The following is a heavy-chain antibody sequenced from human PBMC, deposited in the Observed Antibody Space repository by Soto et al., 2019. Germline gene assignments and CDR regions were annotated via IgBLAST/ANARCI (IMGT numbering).Heavy chain of an antibody. CDR1: GGSISSGGYY. D-gene: IGHD4-17*01. CDR3: ARDHDYVVDY. V-gene: IGHV4-31*03. Sequence: SETLSLTCTVSGGSISSGGYYWSWIRQHPGKGLEWIGYIYYSGSTYYNPSLKSRVTISVDTSKNQFSLKLSSVTAADTAVYYCARDHDYVVDYWGQGTLVTVSS. CDR2: IYYSGST. J-gene: IGHJ4*02.